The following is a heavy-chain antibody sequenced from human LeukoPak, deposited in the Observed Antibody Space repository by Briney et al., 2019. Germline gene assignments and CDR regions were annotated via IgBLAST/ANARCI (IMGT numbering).Heavy chain of an antibody. CDR2: ITWNSGSI. CDR3: ATDKDYDRGGAFDY. CDR1: GFTFDDYA. D-gene: IGHD3-22*01. J-gene: IGHJ4*02. V-gene: IGHV3-9*01. Sequence: GGSLRLSCAASGFTFDDYAMHWVRQTPGKGLEWVSGITWNSGSIGYADSVKGRFTISRDNAKNSLFLQMNSLRAEDTALYYCATDKDYDRGGAFDYWGQGTLVTVSS.